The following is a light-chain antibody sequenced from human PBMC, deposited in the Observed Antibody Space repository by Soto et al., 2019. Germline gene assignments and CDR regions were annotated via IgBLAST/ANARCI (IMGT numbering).Light chain of an antibody. J-gene: IGKJ4*01. V-gene: IGKV3-20*01. CDR3: QQYGNSPLT. Sequence: EFVLTQSPGTLSLSPGERATLSCRASQSVSSSYLAWYQQKPGQAPRLLIYGASSRATGIPDRFSGSGSGTDFTLTISRLEPEDFAVYYCQQYGNSPLTFGGGTKVEIK. CDR2: GAS. CDR1: QSVSSSY.